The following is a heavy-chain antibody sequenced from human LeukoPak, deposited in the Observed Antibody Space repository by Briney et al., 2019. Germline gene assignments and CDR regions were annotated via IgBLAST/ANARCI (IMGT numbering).Heavy chain of an antibody. D-gene: IGHD6-13*01. CDR3: AKRGHYSINWYHYFDY. V-gene: IGHV3-48*03. CDR2: ISSSGSTI. Sequence: GGSLRLSCAASGFTFSSYEMNWVRQAPGKGLEWVSYISSSGSTIYYADSVKGRFTISRDNSKNTLFLQMNSLRPDDTAVYYCAKRGHYSINWYHYFDYWGQGTLVTVSS. J-gene: IGHJ4*02. CDR1: GFTFSSYE.